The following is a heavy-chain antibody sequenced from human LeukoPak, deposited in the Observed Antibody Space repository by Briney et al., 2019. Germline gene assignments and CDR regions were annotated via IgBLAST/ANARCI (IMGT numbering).Heavy chain of an antibody. CDR2: ISGSGGST. J-gene: IGHJ6*02. V-gene: IGHV3-23*01. CDR1: GFTFSSYA. Sequence: GGSLRLSCAASGFTFSSYAMSWVRQAPGKGLEWVSAISGSGGSTYYADSMKGRFTISRDNSKNTLYLQMNSLRAEDTAVYYCAKARSGSYYYYGMDVWGQGTTVTVSS. D-gene: IGHD1-26*01. CDR3: AKARSGSYYYYGMDV.